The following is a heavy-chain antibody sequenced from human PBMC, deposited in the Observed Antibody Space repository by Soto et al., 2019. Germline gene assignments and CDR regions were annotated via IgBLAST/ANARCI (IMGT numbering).Heavy chain of an antibody. CDR1: GFTFSTSS. CDR3: ARNTYGSGSYYPAPLDY. Sequence: PGGSLRLSCAASGFTFSTSSMNWVRQAPGKGLEWVSYISSSSSTIYYADSVKGRFTISRDNAKNSLYLQMNSLRDEDTAVYYCARNTYGSGSYYPAPLDYWGQGTLVTVSS. J-gene: IGHJ4*02. CDR2: ISSSSSTI. V-gene: IGHV3-48*02. D-gene: IGHD3-10*01.